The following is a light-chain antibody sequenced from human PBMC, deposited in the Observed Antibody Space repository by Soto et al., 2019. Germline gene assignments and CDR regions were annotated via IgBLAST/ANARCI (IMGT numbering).Light chain of an antibody. Sequence: LTQPASVSGSPGQSITISCTGTSSGVGGYNYVSWYQQHPGKAPKLMIYEVSNRPSGVSNRFSGSKSGNTASLTISGLQAEDEADYYCSSYTSSSTLVFGTGTKVTVL. CDR1: SSGVGGYNY. CDR2: EVS. V-gene: IGLV2-14*01. J-gene: IGLJ1*01. CDR3: SSYTSSSTLV.